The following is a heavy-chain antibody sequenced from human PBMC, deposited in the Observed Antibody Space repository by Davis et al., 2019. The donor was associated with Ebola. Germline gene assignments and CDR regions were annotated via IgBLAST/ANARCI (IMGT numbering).Heavy chain of an antibody. CDR3: ATLRRTITGMDDGFDI. V-gene: IGHV5-51*01. D-gene: IGHD2-8*02. CDR1: GNSFSSHW. J-gene: IGHJ3*02. Sequence: GESLKISCQDSGNSFSSHWIGWVRQMPGKGLEWMGIIFTGDSDTRYRPSFRGQVTISADKSFKTAFLHWSSLKASDTAMYYCATLRRTITGMDDGFDIWGQGTMVTVSP. CDR2: IFTGDSDT.